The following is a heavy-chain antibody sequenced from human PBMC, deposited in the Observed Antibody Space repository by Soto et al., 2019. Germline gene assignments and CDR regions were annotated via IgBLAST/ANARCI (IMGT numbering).Heavy chain of an antibody. CDR3: ARGIYYDILTGYEYYFDY. D-gene: IGHD3-9*01. J-gene: IGHJ4*02. CDR1: GGSFSGYY. V-gene: IGHV4-34*01. Sequence: PSETLSLTCGVYGGSFSGYYWSLIRQPPGKGLEWIGEINHSGSTNYNPSLKSRVTISVDTSKNQFSLKLSSVTAADTAVYYCARGIYYDILTGYEYYFDYWGQGTLVTVSS. CDR2: INHSGST.